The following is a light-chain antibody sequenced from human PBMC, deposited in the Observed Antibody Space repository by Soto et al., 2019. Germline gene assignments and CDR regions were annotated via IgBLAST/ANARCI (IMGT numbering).Light chain of an antibody. J-gene: IGKJ4*01. V-gene: IGKV3-11*01. Sequence: EIVLTQSPATLSLSPGERATLSCRASQSVSSYLVWYQQRPGQAPRLLVYDASNRAPGIPARFSGSGSGTDFTLTISSLEPEHFAVYYCQQRSDWPPLTFGGGTKVEIK. CDR2: DAS. CDR3: QQRSDWPPLT. CDR1: QSVSSY.